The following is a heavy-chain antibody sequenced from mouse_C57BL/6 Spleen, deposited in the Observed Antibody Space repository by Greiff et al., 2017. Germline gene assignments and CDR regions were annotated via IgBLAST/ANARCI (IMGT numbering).Heavy chain of an antibody. CDR3: TRDFPYYFDY. V-gene: IGHV1-15*01. J-gene: IGHJ2*01. CDR1: GYTFTDYE. CDR2: IDPETGGT. Sequence: QVQLQQSGAELVRPGASVTLSCKASGYTFTDYEMHWVKQTPVHGLEWIGAIDPETGGTAYNQKFKGKAILTADKSSSTAYMQLSSLTSEDSAVYYCTRDFPYYFDYWGQGTTLTVSS.